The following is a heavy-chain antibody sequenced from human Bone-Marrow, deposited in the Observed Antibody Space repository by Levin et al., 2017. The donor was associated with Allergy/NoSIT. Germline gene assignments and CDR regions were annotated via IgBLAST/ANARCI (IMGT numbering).Heavy chain of an antibody. CDR1: GFTFSNYA. V-gene: IGHV3-30*04. J-gene: IGHJ4*02. D-gene: IGHD3-9*01. Sequence: GGSLRLSCEASGFTFSNYAMHWVRQAPGKGLEWVAVISFDGSKEYYADSVKGRFNISRDNSKNTLNLQMNSLRAEDTALYYCARSRAKTTGYYFGSWGQGTLVTVSS. CDR3: ARSRAKTTGYYFGS. CDR2: ISFDGSKE.